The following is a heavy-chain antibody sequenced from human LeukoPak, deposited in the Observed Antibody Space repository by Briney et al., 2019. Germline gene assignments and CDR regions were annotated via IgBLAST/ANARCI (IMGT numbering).Heavy chain of an antibody. CDR1: GFTFSSYG. J-gene: IGHJ4*02. Sequence: GRSLRLSCAASGFTFSSYGMHWVRQAPGKGLEWVAVISYDGSNKYYADSVKGRFTISRDNSKNTLYLQMNSLRAEDTAVYYCAKDELDIVVVPAATLDYWGQGTLVTVSS. CDR2: ISYDGSNK. V-gene: IGHV3-30*18. D-gene: IGHD2-2*03. CDR3: AKDELDIVVVPAATLDY.